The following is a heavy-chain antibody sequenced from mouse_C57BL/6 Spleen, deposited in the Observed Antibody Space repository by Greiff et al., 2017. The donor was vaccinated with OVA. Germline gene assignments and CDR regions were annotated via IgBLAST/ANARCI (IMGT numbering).Heavy chain of an antibody. V-gene: IGHV1-55*01. CDR3: ARSGIVTTRSYFDY. J-gene: IGHJ2*01. Sequence: VQLQQSGAELVKPGASVKMSCKASGYTFTSYWITWVKQRPGQGLEWIGDIYPGSGSTNYNEKFKSKATLTVDTSSSTAYMQLSSLTSEDSAVYYCARSGIVTTRSYFDYWGQGTTLTVSS. CDR2: IYPGSGST. CDR1: GYTFTSYW. D-gene: IGHD2-5*01.